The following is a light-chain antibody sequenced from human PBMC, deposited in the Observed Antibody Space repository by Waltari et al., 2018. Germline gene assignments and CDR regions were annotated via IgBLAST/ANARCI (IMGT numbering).Light chain of an antibody. CDR3: QRYDNLPVFS. Sequence: DIQLTQSPSSLSAAVGDRVTITCQTSQAITNYLNWYQQKPGKVPKLLIYDASNLQTGVPSRFSGSQSGTEFTFTIASLQPEDVATYYCQRYDNLPVFSFGPGTKVNIK. J-gene: IGKJ3*01. V-gene: IGKV1-33*01. CDR1: QAITNY. CDR2: DAS.